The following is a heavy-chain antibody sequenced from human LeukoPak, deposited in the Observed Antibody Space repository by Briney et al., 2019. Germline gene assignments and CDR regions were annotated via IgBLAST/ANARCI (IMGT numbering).Heavy chain of an antibody. V-gene: IGHV4-59*08. J-gene: IGHJ6*02. D-gene: IGHD3-3*01. Sequence: PSETLSLTCTVSGGSISSYYWSWIRQPPGKGLEWIGYIYYSGSTNYNPSLKSRVTISVDTSKYQFSLKLSSVTAADTAVYYCARHYDFWSGYGMDVWGQGTTVTVSS. CDR3: ARHYDFWSGYGMDV. CDR1: GGSISSYY. CDR2: IYYSGST.